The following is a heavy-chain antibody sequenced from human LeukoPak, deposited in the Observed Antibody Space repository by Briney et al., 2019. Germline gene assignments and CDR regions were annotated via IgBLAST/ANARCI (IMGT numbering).Heavy chain of an antibody. CDR2: IFYSGST. D-gene: IGHD5-18*01. Sequence: PSETLSLTCTVSGGSISSSSYYWGWVRQPPGKGLEWIGSIFYSGSTYYNPSLKSRVTISVDTSKNQFSLKLSSVTAADTAVYYCARHRGYSYGYLGYWGQGTLVTVSS. J-gene: IGHJ4*02. CDR3: ARHRGYSYGYLGY. V-gene: IGHV4-39*01. CDR1: GGSISSSSYY.